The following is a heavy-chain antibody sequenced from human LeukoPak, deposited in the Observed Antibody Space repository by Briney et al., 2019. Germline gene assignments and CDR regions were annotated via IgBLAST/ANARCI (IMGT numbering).Heavy chain of an antibody. J-gene: IGHJ4*02. CDR3: ARVSRVASYYYDSSGPIFDY. CDR1: GGSISSGGYY. CDR2: IYYSGST. D-gene: IGHD3-22*01. Sequence: PSQTLSLTCTVSGGSISSGGYYWSWIRQHPGKGLEWIGYIYYSGSTYYNPSLKSRVTISVDTSKNQFSLKLSSMTAADTAVYYCARVSRVASYYYDSSGPIFDYWGQGTLVTVSS. V-gene: IGHV4-31*03.